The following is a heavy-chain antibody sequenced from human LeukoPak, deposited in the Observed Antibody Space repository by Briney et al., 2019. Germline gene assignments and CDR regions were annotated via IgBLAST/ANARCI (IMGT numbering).Heavy chain of an antibody. J-gene: IGHJ6*04. Sequence: SQTLSLTCTVSGASVSRGSNDWGWLRQPPGKGLEWIGYIYKRGSTNYNPSLKSRVTISVDTSKKQISLKLSSVTAADTAVYYCARDPYYYGSGYGMDVWGKGTTVTVSS. CDR3: ARDPYYYGSGYGMDV. CDR1: GASVSRGSND. CDR2: IYKRGST. V-gene: IGHV4-61*01. D-gene: IGHD3-10*01.